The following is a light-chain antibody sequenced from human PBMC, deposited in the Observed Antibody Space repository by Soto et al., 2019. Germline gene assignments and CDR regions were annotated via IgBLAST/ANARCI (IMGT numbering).Light chain of an antibody. CDR2: DAS. V-gene: IGKV3-11*01. Sequence: VVLTQSPATLSLSPGERATLSCRASQSVGSYLAWYQQRPGQPPRLLIYDASNRATGIPARFSGSGSGTDFTLIISSLEPEDFAVYYCQQGSTWPWTFGQGTKVDIK. J-gene: IGKJ1*01. CDR1: QSVGSY. CDR3: QQGSTWPWT.